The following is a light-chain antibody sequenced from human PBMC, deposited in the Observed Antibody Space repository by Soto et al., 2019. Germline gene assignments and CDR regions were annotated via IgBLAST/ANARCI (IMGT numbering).Light chain of an antibody. V-gene: IGLV1-40*01. CDR1: SSNIGAGYD. CDR3: QSYDSSLFYV. CDR2: GNS. Sequence: QPVLTQPPSVSGAPGQRVTISCTGSSSNIGAGYDVHWYQQLPGTAPKLLIYGNSNRPSGVPDRFSGSKSGTSASLAITGLQAEDEADYYCQSYDSSLFYVFGTGTKLT. J-gene: IGLJ1*01.